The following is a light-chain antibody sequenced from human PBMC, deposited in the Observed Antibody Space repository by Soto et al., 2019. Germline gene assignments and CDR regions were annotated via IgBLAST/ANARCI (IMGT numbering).Light chain of an antibody. Sequence: QCLLTQPASVSGSPGQSITISCTGTSSDVGGYNYVSWYQQRPGKAPKLMIYGVSNRPSGVSNRFSGSKSGNTASLTISGLQAEDETDYYCSSYTRSSTLVFGTGTKVTVL. CDR1: SSDVGGYNY. J-gene: IGLJ1*01. CDR2: GVS. CDR3: SSYTRSSTLV. V-gene: IGLV2-14*01.